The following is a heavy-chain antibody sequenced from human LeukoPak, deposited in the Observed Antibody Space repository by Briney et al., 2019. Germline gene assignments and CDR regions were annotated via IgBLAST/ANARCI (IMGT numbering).Heavy chain of an antibody. CDR1: GGSISSGGYY. J-gene: IGHJ4*02. D-gene: IGHD3-22*01. V-gene: IGHV4-31*03. Sequence: SETLSLTCTVSGGSISSGGYYWSWIRQHPGKGLEWIGYIYYSGSTYYNPSLKSRVTISVDTSQNKFSLKLSSVTAADTAVYYCARAPLHSSGYYYLPDYWGQGTLVTVSS. CDR3: ARAPLHSSGYYYLPDY. CDR2: IYYSGST.